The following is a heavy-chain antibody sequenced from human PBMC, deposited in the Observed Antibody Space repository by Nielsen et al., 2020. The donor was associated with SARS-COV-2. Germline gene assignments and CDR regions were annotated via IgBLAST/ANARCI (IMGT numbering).Heavy chain of an antibody. CDR1: GFTFSSYG. Sequence: GESLKISCAASGFTFSSYGMHWVRQAPGKGLEWVAVIWYDGSNKYYADSVKGRFTISRDNSKNTLYLQMNSLRAEDTAVYYCARDSEGYYFDYWGQGTLVTVSS. CDR2: IWYDGSNK. V-gene: IGHV3-33*01. CDR3: ARDSEGYYFDY. J-gene: IGHJ4*02.